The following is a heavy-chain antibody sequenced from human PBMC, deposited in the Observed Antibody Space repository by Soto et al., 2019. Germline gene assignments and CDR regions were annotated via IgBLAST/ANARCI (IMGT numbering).Heavy chain of an antibody. J-gene: IGHJ5*02. CDR3: ARGGDWNYVGGSGWFDP. D-gene: IGHD1-7*01. CDR1: GFTFDDYG. CDR2: INWNGGST. Sequence: EVQLVESGGGVVRPGGSLRLSCAASGFTFDDYGMSWVRQAPGKGLEWVSGINWNGGSTGYADSVKGRFTISRDNAKNSLYLQMNSLGAEDTALYHCARGGDWNYVGGSGWFDPWGQGTLVTVSS. V-gene: IGHV3-20*01.